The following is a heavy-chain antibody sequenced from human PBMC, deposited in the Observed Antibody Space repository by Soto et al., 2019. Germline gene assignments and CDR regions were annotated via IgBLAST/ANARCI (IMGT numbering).Heavy chain of an antibody. V-gene: IGHV3-23*01. CDR3: AKATQANFRGGCYGLQH. Sequence: EVQLLESGGGLVQPGGSLRLSCAASGFGLSSYAMSWVRQAPGKGLEWVSTVSGISGSGDSTYYADSVKGRFTISRDNSKNTLYLPMNSLRADDTATYFCAKATQANFRGGCYGLQHWGQGTLVTVSS. D-gene: IGHD2-21*02. CDR2: ISGSGDST. CDR1: GFGLSSYA. J-gene: IGHJ1*01.